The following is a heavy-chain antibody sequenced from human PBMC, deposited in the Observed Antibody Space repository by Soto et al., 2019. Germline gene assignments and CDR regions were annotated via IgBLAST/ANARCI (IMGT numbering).Heavy chain of an antibody. CDR1: GYTFTSYA. Sequence: WASVKVSCKASGYTFTSYAMHWVRQAPGQRLEWMGWINAGNGNTKYSQKFQGRVTITRDTSASTAYMELSSLTSEDTAIYYCARDDSGYTGSHYIDYFNFWGQGTLVTVSS. CDR2: INAGNGNT. V-gene: IGHV1-3*01. J-gene: IGHJ4*02. D-gene: IGHD1-26*01. CDR3: ARDDSGYTGSHYIDYFNF.